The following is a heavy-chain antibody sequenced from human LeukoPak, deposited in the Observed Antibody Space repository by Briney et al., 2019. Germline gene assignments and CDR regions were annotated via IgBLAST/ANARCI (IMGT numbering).Heavy chain of an antibody. CDR1: GYTFTSYG. V-gene: IGHV1-18*01. J-gene: IGHJ4*02. D-gene: IGHD3-22*01. CDR3: ARGRITMIVVDPGDY. Sequence: ASVKVSCKASGYTFTSYGISWVRQAPGQGLEWMGWISAYNGNTNYAQKLQGRVTMTTDTSTSTAYMELRSLRSEDTAVYYCARGRITMIVVDPGDYWGQGTLVTVSS. CDR2: ISAYNGNT.